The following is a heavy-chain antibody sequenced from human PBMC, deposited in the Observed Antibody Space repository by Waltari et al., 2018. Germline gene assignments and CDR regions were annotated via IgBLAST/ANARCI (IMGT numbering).Heavy chain of an antibody. Sequence: QVQLQQWGAGLLKPSETLSLTCAVYGGSFSGYYWSWIRQAPGKGLEWVSYISSSSSTIYYADSVKGRFTISRDNAKNSLYLQMNSLRAEDTAVYYCARDLVARPRGAFDIWGQGTMVTVSS. D-gene: IGHD5-12*01. J-gene: IGHJ3*02. CDR3: ARDLVARPRGAFDI. CDR2: ISSSSSTI. CDR1: GGSFSGYY. V-gene: IGHV3-11*04.